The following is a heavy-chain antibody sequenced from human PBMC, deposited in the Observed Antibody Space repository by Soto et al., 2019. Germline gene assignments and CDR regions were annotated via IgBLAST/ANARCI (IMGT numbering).Heavy chain of an antibody. Sequence: EVQLLESGGGLVQPGGSLRLSCAASGFTFSSYAMSWVRQAPGKGLEWVSAISGSGGSTYYADSVKGRFTISRDNSKNTLYLQMNSLRAEDTGVYYCAKGQGKRYYYGMDVWGQGTTVTVSS. CDR2: ISGSGGST. CDR1: GFTFSSYA. J-gene: IGHJ6*02. D-gene: IGHD6-13*01. V-gene: IGHV3-23*01. CDR3: AKGQGKRYYYGMDV.